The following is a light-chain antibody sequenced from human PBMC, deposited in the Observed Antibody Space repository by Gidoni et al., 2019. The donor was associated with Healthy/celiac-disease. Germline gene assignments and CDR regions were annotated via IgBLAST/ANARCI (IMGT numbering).Light chain of an antibody. CDR1: QSISSY. CDR3: QQSYSTPWT. CDR2: AAS. Sequence: DIQMTQSPSSLSASVGDRVTITCRASQSISSYLNWYQQKPGKAPKLLIYAASSLQSRVPSRFSGSGSGTDFPLTISSLQPEDFATYYCQQSYSTPWTFXXXTKVEIK. J-gene: IGKJ1*01. V-gene: IGKV1-39*01.